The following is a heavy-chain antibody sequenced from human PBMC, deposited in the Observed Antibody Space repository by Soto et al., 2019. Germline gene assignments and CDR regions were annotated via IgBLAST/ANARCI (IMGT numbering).Heavy chain of an antibody. D-gene: IGHD1-26*01. Sequence: QVQLQHWGAGLLKPSETLSLTCAVYGGSFSGYYWSWIRQPPVKGLEWIGEINHSGGTNYNPSLKRRVTISVDTAKNQFSLKLSSVTAADTAVFYCARLRWEQPWVFDYWGQGTLVTVSS. CDR2: INHSGGT. CDR1: GGSFSGYY. V-gene: IGHV4-34*02. CDR3: ARLRWEQPWVFDY. J-gene: IGHJ4*02.